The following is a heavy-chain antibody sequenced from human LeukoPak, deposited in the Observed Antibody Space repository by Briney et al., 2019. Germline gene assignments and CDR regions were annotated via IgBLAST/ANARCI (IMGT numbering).Heavy chain of an antibody. J-gene: IGHJ5*02. D-gene: IGHD6-13*01. CDR1: GFTFSSYG. CDR3: ARDESSSWYSDNWFDP. Sequence: GGSLRLSCAASGFTFSSYGMHWVRQAPGKGLEWVAVIWYDGSNKYYADSVKGRFTISRDNSKNTLYLQMNSLRAEDTAVYYCARDESSSWYSDNWFDPWGQGTLVTVSS. V-gene: IGHV3-33*01. CDR2: IWYDGSNK.